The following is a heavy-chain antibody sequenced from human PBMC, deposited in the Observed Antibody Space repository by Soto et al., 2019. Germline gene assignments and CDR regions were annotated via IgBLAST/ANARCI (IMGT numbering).Heavy chain of an antibody. J-gene: IGHJ6*02. CDR3: AREKSTTQKPGSYYYGMDV. Sequence: ASVKVSCKASGYTFTSYYMHWVRQAPGQGLEWMGIINPSGGSTSYAQKFQGRVTMTRDTSTSTVYMELSSLRSEDTAVYYCAREKSTTQKPGSYYYGMDVWGQGTTVTVSS. CDR1: GYTFTSYY. D-gene: IGHD4-4*01. V-gene: IGHV1-46*01. CDR2: INPSGGST.